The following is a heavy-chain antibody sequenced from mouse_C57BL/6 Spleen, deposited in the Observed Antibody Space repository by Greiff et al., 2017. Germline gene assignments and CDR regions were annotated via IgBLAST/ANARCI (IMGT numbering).Heavy chain of an antibody. Sequence: EVKLVESGGGLVQPGGSLKLSCAASGFTFSDYYMYWVRQTPEKRLEWVAYISNGGGSTYYPDTVKGRFTISRDNAKNTLYLQMSRLKSEDTAMYYCARHNSGYFDYWGQGTTLTVSS. CDR1: GFTFSDYY. CDR2: ISNGGGST. CDR3: ARHNSGYFDY. D-gene: IGHD1-3*01. V-gene: IGHV5-12*01. J-gene: IGHJ2*01.